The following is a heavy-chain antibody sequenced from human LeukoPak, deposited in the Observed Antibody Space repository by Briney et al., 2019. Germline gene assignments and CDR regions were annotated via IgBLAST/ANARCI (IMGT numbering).Heavy chain of an antibody. Sequence: SETLSLTCSVSGGSISGYYWSWIRQPPGKGLEWIGYIFYSGTTNYNPSLKSRVTISIDTSKNQFSLKLNSVTPEDTAVYYCAREGGYGGYAFDYWGQGTLVTVSS. V-gene: IGHV4-59*12. D-gene: IGHD5-12*01. CDR1: GGSISGYY. CDR2: IFYSGTT. J-gene: IGHJ4*02. CDR3: AREGGYGGYAFDY.